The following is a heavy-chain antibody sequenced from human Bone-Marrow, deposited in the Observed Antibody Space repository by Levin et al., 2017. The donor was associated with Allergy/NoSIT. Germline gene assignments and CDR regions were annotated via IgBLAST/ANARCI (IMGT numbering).Heavy chain of an antibody. CDR1: GYRFTSYG. Sequence: GESLKISCKASGYRFTSYGICWVRQAPGRGLEWMGWISAFNGNTNYAQSLQDRITMTTDTSTKTAYMELRSLRSDDTAVYYCVRDTLGGGSFTDTDYWGQGTLVTVSS. CDR3: VRDTLGGGSFTDTDY. J-gene: IGHJ4*02. V-gene: IGHV1-18*01. CDR2: ISAFNGNT. D-gene: IGHD1-26*01.